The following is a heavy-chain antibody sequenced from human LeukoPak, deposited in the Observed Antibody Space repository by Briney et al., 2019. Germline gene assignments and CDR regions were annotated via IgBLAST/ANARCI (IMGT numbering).Heavy chain of an antibody. Sequence: AGGSLRLSCAASGFTVRNNYMSWVRQAPGKGLEWVSVICSGGSTYYADSVKGRFTISRDNSKNTLYLQMNSLRAEDTAVYFCATGERMVRGDGVDYWGQGTLVTVSS. J-gene: IGHJ4*02. CDR2: ICSGGST. CDR3: ATGERMVRGDGVDY. D-gene: IGHD3-10*01. V-gene: IGHV3-66*01. CDR1: GFTVRNNY.